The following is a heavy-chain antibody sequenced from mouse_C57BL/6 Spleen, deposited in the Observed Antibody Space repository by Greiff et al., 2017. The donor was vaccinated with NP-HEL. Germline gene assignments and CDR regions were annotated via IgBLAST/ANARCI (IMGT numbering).Heavy chain of an antibody. V-gene: IGHV5-4*03. D-gene: IGHD1-1*01. CDR2: ISDGGSYT. Sequence: EVKLMESGGGLVKPGGSLKLSCAASGFTFSSYAMSWVRQTPEKRLEWVATISDGGSYTYYPDNVKGRFTISRDNAKNNLYLQMSHLKSEDTAMYYCARLGDGSSYFYWYFDVWGTGTTVTVSS. J-gene: IGHJ1*03. CDR1: GFTFSSYA. CDR3: ARLGDGSSYFYWYFDV.